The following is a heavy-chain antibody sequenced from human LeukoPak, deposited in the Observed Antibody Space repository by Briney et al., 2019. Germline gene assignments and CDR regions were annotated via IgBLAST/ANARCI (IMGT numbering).Heavy chain of an antibody. CDR2: FFYGANT. Sequence: SETLSLTCTVSGGALSSSKLYWGWVRQPPGKGREGIGHFFYGANTYYNPSLKSLVTISVDTSKTQFSLTVNSVTAADTAVYYCAGHGSPFLTLVDWGQGTLVTVS. CDR1: GGALSSSKLY. D-gene: IGHD2/OR15-2a*01. CDR3: AGHGSPFLTLVD. V-gene: IGHV4-39*01. J-gene: IGHJ4*02.